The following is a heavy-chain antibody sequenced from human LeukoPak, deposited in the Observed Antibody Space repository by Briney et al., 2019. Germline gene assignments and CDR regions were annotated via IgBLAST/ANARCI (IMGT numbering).Heavy chain of an antibody. Sequence: GGSLRLSCAASGFTFSIYSMNWVRHAPGKGLEWVSSITSTLSYADSVKGRFTISRDNAKNSLYLQMNSLRADDTAVYYCARGHRLVASPDYWGQGTLVTVSS. D-gene: IGHD3-16*01. J-gene: IGHJ4*02. CDR1: GFTFSIYS. CDR3: ARGHRLVASPDY. CDR2: ITSTL. V-gene: IGHV3-21*01.